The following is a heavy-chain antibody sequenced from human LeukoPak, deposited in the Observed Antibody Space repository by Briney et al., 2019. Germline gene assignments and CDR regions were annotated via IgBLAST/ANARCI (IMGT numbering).Heavy chain of an antibody. Sequence: ASVKVSCKASGYPFTSYDINWVRQATGQGLEWMGWMNPNSGHTGCAQKFQGRVTMTRNTSISTAYMELSSLRSEDTALFFCARNPEYDSPGYLSGYFDSWGQGTLVTVSA. D-gene: IGHD3-22*01. CDR3: ARNPEYDSPGYLSGYFDS. J-gene: IGHJ4*02. CDR2: MNPNSGHT. CDR1: GYPFTSYD. V-gene: IGHV1-8*01.